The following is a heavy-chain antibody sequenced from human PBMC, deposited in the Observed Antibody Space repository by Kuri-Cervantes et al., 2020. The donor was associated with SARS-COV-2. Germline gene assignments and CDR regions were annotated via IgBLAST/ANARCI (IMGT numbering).Heavy chain of an antibody. CDR3: ARELGGGSV. D-gene: IGHD2-15*01. V-gene: IGHV3-21*01. CDR2: ISSSSSYI. J-gene: IGHJ4*02. Sequence: GESLKISCAASGFTFSSYAMNWVRQAPGKGLEWVSSISSSSSYIYYADSVKGRFTISRDNAKNSLYLQMNSLRAEDTAVYYCARELGGGSVWGQGTLVTVSS. CDR1: GFTFSSYA.